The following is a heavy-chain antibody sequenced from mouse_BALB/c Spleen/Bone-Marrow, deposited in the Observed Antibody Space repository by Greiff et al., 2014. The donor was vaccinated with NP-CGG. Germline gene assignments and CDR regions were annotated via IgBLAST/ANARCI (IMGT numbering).Heavy chain of an antibody. Sequence: EVQLQQSGGGLVQPGGSLNLACVASGFDFGRYWMSWARQAPGKGLEWIGEINPGSSTINYSPSLKDKFIISRDNAKNTLYLQMSKVRSEDTALYCGARLGHYGYNDNWGQGTTLTVSS. V-gene: IGHV4-2*02. CDR1: GFDFGRYW. CDR2: INPGSSTI. J-gene: IGHJ2*01. D-gene: IGHD1-2*01. CDR3: ARLGHYGYNDN.